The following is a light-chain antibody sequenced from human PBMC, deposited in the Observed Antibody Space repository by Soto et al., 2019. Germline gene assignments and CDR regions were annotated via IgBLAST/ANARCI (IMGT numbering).Light chain of an antibody. CDR2: EDS. CDR1: GSNIGKNY. J-gene: IGLJ1*01. CDR3: GSWDSSLSAVV. Sequence: QSALTQPPSVSVAPGQTVTISCSGSGSNIGKNYVSWYQQLPGTAPKLLIYEDSRRPSGIPDRFSGSKSGTSATLGITGLQTGDEADYYCGSWDSSLSAVVFGTGTKLTVL. V-gene: IGLV1-51*02.